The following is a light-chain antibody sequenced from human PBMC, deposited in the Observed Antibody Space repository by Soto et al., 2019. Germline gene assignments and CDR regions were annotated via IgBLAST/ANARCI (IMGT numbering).Light chain of an antibody. V-gene: IGKV3-20*01. CDR1: QSVGRNY. CDR2: AAS. CDR3: QQYAESPLT. Sequence: EIVLTQSPGTQSLSPGERATLSCRASQSVGRNYLAWYQQKPGQAPRLLIHAASSRATGIPDTFSGSGSETDFTLTISRLEPEDFAVYYCQQYAESPLTFGGGTKVEIK. J-gene: IGKJ4*01.